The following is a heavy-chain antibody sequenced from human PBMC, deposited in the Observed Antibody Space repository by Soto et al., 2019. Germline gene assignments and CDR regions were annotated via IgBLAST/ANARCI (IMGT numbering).Heavy chain of an antibody. V-gene: IGHV3-23*01. Sequence: EVQLLESGGGLVQPGGSLRLSCAASGFTFSSYAMSWVRQAPGKGLEWVSAISGSGGSTYYADSVKGRFTISRDNSKNTLYLQMNSLRAEDTAVYYCAKDGKGEWLIKNAFDIWGQGTMVTVSS. CDR3: AKDGKGEWLIKNAFDI. J-gene: IGHJ3*02. CDR2: ISGSGGST. D-gene: IGHD3-16*01. CDR1: GFTFSSYA.